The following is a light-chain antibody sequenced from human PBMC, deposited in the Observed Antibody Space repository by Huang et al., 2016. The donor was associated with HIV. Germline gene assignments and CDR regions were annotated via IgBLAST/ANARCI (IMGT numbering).Light chain of an antibody. Sequence: IRMTKSPSSLSASTGDRVTTTCRANQAINNFLAWYQQRPGTGPKLLIYAASTLPTGVPSGVSSSGSGADFTLTIDCVHSEDVATYYCQQYDIHPLTFGPGTRVDIK. CDR1: QAINNF. V-gene: IGKV1-8*01. J-gene: IGKJ3*01. CDR3: QQYDIHPLT. CDR2: AAS.